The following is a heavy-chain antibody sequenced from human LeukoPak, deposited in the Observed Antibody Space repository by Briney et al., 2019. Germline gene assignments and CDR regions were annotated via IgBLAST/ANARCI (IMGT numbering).Heavy chain of an antibody. V-gene: IGHV4-34*01. J-gene: IGHJ4*02. Sequence: SETLSLTCAVYGGSFSGYYWSWNRQPPGKGLEWIGEINHSGSTNYNPSLKSRVTISVDTSKNQFSLKLSSVTAADTAVYYCARDILSYSYGYIYSGVFDYWGQGTLVTVSS. CDR1: GGSFSGYY. CDR3: ARDILSYSYGYIYSGVFDY. D-gene: IGHD5-18*01. CDR2: INHSGST.